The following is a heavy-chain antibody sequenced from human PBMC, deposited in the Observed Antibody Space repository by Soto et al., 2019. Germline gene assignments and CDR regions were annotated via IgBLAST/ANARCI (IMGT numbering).Heavy chain of an antibody. Sequence: QVQLQQWGAGLLKPSETLSLTCAVYGQSFSGHTWSWIRQSPGKGLEWIGEISQSGSTYYNPSLKIRVTISADTSKNQFSLTLKSVTAADTGVFYCARGSGIAVIPGELEDVHYDYWGQGTLVSVSS. J-gene: IGHJ4*02. CDR3: ARGSGIAVIPGELEDVHYDY. CDR1: GQSFSGHT. V-gene: IGHV4-34*01. D-gene: IGHD2-2*01. CDR2: ISQSGST.